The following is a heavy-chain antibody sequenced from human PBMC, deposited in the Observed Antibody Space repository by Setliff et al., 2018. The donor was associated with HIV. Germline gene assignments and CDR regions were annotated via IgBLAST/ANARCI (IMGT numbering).Heavy chain of an antibody. CDR3: AALSVRTNPVYGVISTRFDP. Sequence: GSLRLSCAASGFVFSDFWMSWARQAPGKGLEWVANINDDGNKKWYVGSARGRFTISRDNAKNSLFLQMNSLRADDTAVYYCAALSVRTNPVYGVISTRFDPWGQGSLVTV. CDR2: INDDGNKK. V-gene: IGHV3-7*03. CDR1: GFVFSDFW. D-gene: IGHD2-8*01. J-gene: IGHJ5*02.